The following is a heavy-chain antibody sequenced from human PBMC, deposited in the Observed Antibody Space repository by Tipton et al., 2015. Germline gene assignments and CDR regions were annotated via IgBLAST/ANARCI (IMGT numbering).Heavy chain of an antibody. V-gene: IGHV4-59*01. Sequence: LRLSCTVSSGSISRSYWSWIRQPPGKGLEWIGYIFYDGSTNYNPSLKSRLTISVDTSKTQFSLKMSSVTASDTAVYYCARARGRHGGLFDSWGQGILVTVSS. D-gene: IGHD4-23*01. CDR1: SGSISRSY. J-gene: IGHJ4*02. CDR3: ARARGRHGGLFDS. CDR2: IFYDGST.